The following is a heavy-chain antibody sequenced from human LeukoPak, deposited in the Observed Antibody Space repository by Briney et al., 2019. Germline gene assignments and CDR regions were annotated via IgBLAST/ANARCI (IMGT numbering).Heavy chain of an antibody. CDR1: GGSISSYY. J-gene: IGHJ4*02. V-gene: IGHV4-4*07. CDR2: IYTSGST. CDR3: ARENSGSYRHFDY. Sequence: SETLSLTCTVSGGSISSYYWSWIRQPAGKGLEWIGRIYTSGSTNYNASLKSRVSMSVDTSKNQFSLKLSSVTAADTAVFYCARENSGSYRHFDYWGQGTLVTVSS. D-gene: IGHD1-26*01.